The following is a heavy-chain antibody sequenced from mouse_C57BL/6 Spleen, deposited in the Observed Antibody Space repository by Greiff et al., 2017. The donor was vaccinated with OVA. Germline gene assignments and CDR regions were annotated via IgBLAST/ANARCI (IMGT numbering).Heavy chain of an antibody. V-gene: IGHV1-85*01. Sequence: QVQLKQSGPELVKPGASVKLSCKASGYTFTSYDINWVKQRPGQGLEWIGWIYPRDGSTKYNEKFMGKATLTVDTSSSTAYMELHSLTSEDSAVYFCANSPRIYYGNLAYWGQGTLVTVSA. CDR3: ANSPRIYYGNLAY. D-gene: IGHD2-1*01. J-gene: IGHJ3*01. CDR1: GYTFTSYD. CDR2: IYPRDGST.